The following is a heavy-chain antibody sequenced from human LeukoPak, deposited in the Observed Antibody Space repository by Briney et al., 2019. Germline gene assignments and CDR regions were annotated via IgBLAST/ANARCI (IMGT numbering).Heavy chain of an antibody. V-gene: IGHV4-31*03. CDR3: ARDLSSTSRRWFDP. Sequence: SETLSLTCTVSGGSISSGGYYWSWIRQHPGKGLEWIGYIYYSGSTYYNPSLKSRVTISVDTSKNQFSLKLSSVTAADTAVYYCARDLSSTSRRWFDPCGQGTLVTVSS. J-gene: IGHJ5*02. CDR2: IYYSGST. D-gene: IGHD2-2*01. CDR1: GGSISSGGYY.